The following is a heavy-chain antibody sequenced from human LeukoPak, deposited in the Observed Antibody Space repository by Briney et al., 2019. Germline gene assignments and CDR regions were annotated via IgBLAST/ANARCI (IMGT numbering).Heavy chain of an antibody. V-gene: IGHV4-61*08. J-gene: IGHJ5*02. Sequence: SETLSLTCTVSGDSISSAGYYWSWIRQPPGKGLEWIGYIYYSGSTNYNPSLKSRDTISVDTSKNQFSLKLSSVTAADTAVYYCARETLYYDFCFDPWGQGTLVTVSS. D-gene: IGHD3-3*01. CDR1: GDSISSAGYY. CDR3: ARETLYYDFCFDP. CDR2: IYYSGST.